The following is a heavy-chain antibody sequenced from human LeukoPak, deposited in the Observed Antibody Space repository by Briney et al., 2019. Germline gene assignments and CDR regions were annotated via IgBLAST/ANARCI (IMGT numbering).Heavy chain of an antibody. J-gene: IGHJ5*02. Sequence: ASVKVPCKASGYTFTGYYMHWVRQAPGQGLEWMGWINPNSGGTNYAQKFQGRVTMTRDTSISTAYMELSRLRSDDTAVYYCASAYTGSMNDWFDPWGQGTLVTVSS. D-gene: IGHD3-16*01. CDR2: INPNSGGT. CDR3: ASAYTGSMNDWFDP. V-gene: IGHV1-2*02. CDR1: GYTFTGYY.